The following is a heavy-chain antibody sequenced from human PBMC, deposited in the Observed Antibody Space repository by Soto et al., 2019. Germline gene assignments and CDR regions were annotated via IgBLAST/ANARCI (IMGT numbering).Heavy chain of an antibody. CDR2: INQEGSEK. V-gene: IGHV3-7*05. CDR1: GFTFRSHW. CDR3: ARGHFGRDY. D-gene: IGHD2-15*01. Sequence: EVQLVESGGGLVQPGGSLRLSCVVSGFTFRSHWMSWVRQAPGKGLVWVADINQEGSEKYYVDSVKGRFTVSRDNAKNSLYLQMNILRAEDTAVYYCARGHFGRDYWGQGTLVIVSP. J-gene: IGHJ4*02.